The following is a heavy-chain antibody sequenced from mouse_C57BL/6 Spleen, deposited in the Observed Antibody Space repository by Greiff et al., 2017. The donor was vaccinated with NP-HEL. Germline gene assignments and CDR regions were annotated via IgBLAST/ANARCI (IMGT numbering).Heavy chain of an antibody. V-gene: IGHV1-55*01. CDR1: GYTFTSYW. D-gene: IGHD3-2*02. CDR3: ARQLRLREGYYAMDY. J-gene: IGHJ4*01. CDR2: IYPGSGST. Sequence: QVQLQQPGAELVKPGASVKMSCKASGYTFTSYWITWVKQRPGQGLEWIGDIYPGSGSTNYNEKFKSKATLTVDTSSSTAYMQLSSLTSEDSAVYYGARQLRLREGYYAMDYWGQGTSVTVSS.